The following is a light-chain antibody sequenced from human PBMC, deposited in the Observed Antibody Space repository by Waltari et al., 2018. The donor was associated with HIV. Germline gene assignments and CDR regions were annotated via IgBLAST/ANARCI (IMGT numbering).Light chain of an antibody. J-gene: IGLJ2*01. CDR3: QSYDSSNHVV. Sequence: NFMLTQPHSVSESPGKTVTTSCTRSSGSIASNYVQWYQQRPGSSPTTVIYEDNQRPSGVPDRFSGSIDSSSNSASLTISGLKTEDDADYYCQSYDSSNHVVFGGGTKLTVL. CDR1: SGSIASNY. CDR2: EDN. V-gene: IGLV6-57*01.